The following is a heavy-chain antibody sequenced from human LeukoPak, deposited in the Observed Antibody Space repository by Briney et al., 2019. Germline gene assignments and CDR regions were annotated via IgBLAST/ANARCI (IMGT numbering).Heavy chain of an antibody. J-gene: IGHJ4*02. Sequence: GGSLRLSCAASGFTFRSYGMHWVRQAPGKGLEWVAVIWYDGSNKFYADFVKGRFTISRDNAKNSLYLQMNSLRAEDTAVYYCATRGHSSSWYYFDYWGQGTLVTVSS. CDR1: GFTFRSYG. D-gene: IGHD6-13*01. V-gene: IGHV3-33*03. CDR2: IWYDGSNK. CDR3: ATRGHSSSWYYFDY.